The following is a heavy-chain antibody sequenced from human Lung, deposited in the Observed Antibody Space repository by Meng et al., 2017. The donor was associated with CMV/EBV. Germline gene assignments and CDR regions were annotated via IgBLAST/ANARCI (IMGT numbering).Heavy chain of an antibody. D-gene: IGHD1-26*01. CDR3: ARGKQDSWELLAY. V-gene: IGHV4-4*03. J-gene: IGHJ4*02. CDR1: GFFNSSKIW. CDR2: IDDSGST. Sequence: GRVEAHGARSAALVVSGFFNSSKIWWTLVRQTPGKGLGWIGIIDDSGSTNYNPSLNNRNSISLDKPKNHFSLKVNSVTAADPAVYYCARGKQDSWELLAYWGQGALVTVSS.